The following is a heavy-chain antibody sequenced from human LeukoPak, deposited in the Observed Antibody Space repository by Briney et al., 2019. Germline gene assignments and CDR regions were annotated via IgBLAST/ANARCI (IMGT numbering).Heavy chain of an antibody. CDR2: INYSGTT. V-gene: IGHV4-39*01. Sequence: SEALSLTCTVSGGSISSSGFYWGWIRQPPGMGLEWIGSINYSGTTYYNPSLKSRVSISVDTSKSQFSLKLSSVTATDTAVYYCARQWDSSGYHEYFQHWGQGTLVTVSS. CDR1: GGSISSSGFY. CDR3: ARQWDSSGYHEYFQH. D-gene: IGHD3-22*01. J-gene: IGHJ1*01.